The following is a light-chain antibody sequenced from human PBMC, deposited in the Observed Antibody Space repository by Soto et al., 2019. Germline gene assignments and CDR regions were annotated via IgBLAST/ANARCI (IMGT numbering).Light chain of an antibody. Sequence: EIVMTQSPATLSVSPGEGATLSCRASQSVNSNLAWYQQKPGQAPRLLIYDASTRATGIPDRFSGSGHGTEFTLTISSLQSEDFAVYYCLQYDNWPPWTFGQGTKVEIK. CDR2: DAS. CDR3: LQYDNWPPWT. CDR1: QSVNSN. V-gene: IGKV3-15*01. J-gene: IGKJ1*01.